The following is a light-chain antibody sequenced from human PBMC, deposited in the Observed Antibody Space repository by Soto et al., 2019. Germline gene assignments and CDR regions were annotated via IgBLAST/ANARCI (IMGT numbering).Light chain of an antibody. CDR1: SRDFGSSNL. J-gene: IGLJ1*01. CDR3: CSFARSTTFYV. V-gene: IGLV2-23*01. Sequence: QSVLPQPASEPISPGPSITISCSGTSRDFGSSNLVSWYQQHPGKAPKLIIFEGDRRPSGVSGRFSGSKSGNTASLTISGLQAEDEADYYCCSFARSTTFYVFGTGTKVTVL. CDR2: EGD.